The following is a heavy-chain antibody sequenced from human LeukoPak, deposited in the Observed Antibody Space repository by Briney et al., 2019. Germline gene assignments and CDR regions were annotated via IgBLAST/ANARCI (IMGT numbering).Heavy chain of an antibody. Sequence: SETLSLTCGVSGGSISSGGYSWSWIRQPPGKGLEWIGYIYHSGSTYYNPSLKSRVTISVDRSKNQFSLKLSSVTAADTAVYYCARVGDYALKDWGQGTLVTVSS. J-gene: IGHJ4*02. CDR3: ARVGDYALKD. CDR2: IYHSGST. CDR1: GGSISSGGYS. V-gene: IGHV4-30-2*01. D-gene: IGHD3-16*01.